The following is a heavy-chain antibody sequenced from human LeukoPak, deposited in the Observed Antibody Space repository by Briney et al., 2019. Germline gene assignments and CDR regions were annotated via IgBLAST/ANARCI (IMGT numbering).Heavy chain of an antibody. V-gene: IGHV5-51*01. CDR3: ARRQGCSSTSCPPDY. J-gene: IGHJ4*02. Sequence: GESLKISFRGSGYSFTTYWIGWVRQMPGKGLEGMGIIYPGYSDTRYTPSFQGQVTISGDKSINTAYLQWSSLKAADTAIYYCARRQGCSSTSCPPDYWGQGTLVTVSP. D-gene: IGHD2-2*01. CDR2: IYPGYSDT. CDR1: GYSFTTYW.